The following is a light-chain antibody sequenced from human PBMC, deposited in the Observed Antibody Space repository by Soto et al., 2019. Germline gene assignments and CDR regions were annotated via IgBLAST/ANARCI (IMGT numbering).Light chain of an antibody. CDR1: ISDVGAYNY. CDR2: EVS. CDR3: SSYTRSTTWL. J-gene: IGLJ3*02. V-gene: IGLV2-14*01. Sequence: QSALTQPASVSGSPGQSITISCTGSISDVGAYNYVSWYQQHPGKAPQLMIYEVSNRPSGVAFRFSGSKSGNTASLTISGLQSEDEGDYFCSSYTRSTTWLFGGGTKLTVL.